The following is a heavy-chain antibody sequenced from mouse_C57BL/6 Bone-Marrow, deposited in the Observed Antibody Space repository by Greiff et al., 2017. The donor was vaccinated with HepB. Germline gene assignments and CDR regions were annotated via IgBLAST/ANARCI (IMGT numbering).Heavy chain of an antibody. CDR1: GFTFSSYA. V-gene: IGHV5-4*01. D-gene: IGHD1-1*01. CDR2: ISDGGSYT. J-gene: IGHJ4*01. Sequence: EVQRVESGGGLVKPGGSLKLSCAASGFTFSSYAMSWVRQTPEKRLEWVATISDGGSYTYYPDNVKGRFTISRDNAKNNLYLQMSHLKSEDKAMYYYARDPIYYYGSSYAMDYWGQGTSVTVSS. CDR3: ARDPIYYYGSSYAMDY.